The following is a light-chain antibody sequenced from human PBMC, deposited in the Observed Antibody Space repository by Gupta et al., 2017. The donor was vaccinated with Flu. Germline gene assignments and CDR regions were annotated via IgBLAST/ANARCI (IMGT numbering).Light chain of an antibody. CDR2: AAS. Sequence: DIQLTQSPSFLSASVADRVTITCRASQGISSYLAWYQQKPGKAPKLLIYAASTLQSGVPSRFSGSGSGTEFTLTISSLQPEDFATYYCQQLNSYPRTFGQGTKVEI. J-gene: IGKJ1*01. CDR1: QGISSY. V-gene: IGKV1-9*01. CDR3: QQLNSYPRT.